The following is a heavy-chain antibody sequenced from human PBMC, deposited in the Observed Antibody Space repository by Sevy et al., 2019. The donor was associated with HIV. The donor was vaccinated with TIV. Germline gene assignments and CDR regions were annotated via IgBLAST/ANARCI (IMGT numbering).Heavy chain of an antibody. CDR2: IDYTGST. J-gene: IGHJ4*02. CDR3: ARHEAGSGTYYNLIEY. V-gene: IGHV4-59*08. CDR1: GGSISGYY. D-gene: IGHD3-10*01. Sequence: SETLSLTCAFSGGSISGYYWSWIRQPPGKGLEWIGYIDYTGSTNYSPSLKSRVTISVDTSKSQFSLKLNSVTAADTAFYYCARHEAGSGTYYNLIEYWGQGTLVTVSS.